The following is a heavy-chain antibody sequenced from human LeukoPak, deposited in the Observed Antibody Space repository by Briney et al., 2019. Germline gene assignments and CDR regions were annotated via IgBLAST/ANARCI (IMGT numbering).Heavy chain of an antibody. CDR2: ISAYNGNT. D-gene: IGHD1-26*01. CDR1: GYTFTSYG. CDR3: ARGKSPPVWAPCDY. Sequence: GAAVKVSRTASGYTFTSYGISWVRQAPGQGLEWMGWISAYNGNTNYAQKLQGRVTMTTDTSTSKDYMELRSLRADDAAVYYCARGKSPPVWAPCDYWGQGTLVTVSS. V-gene: IGHV1-18*01. J-gene: IGHJ4*02.